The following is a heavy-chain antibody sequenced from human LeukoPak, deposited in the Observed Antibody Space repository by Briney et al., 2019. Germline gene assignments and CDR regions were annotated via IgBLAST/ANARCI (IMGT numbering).Heavy chain of an antibody. CDR1: GYTFTSYD. V-gene: IGHV1-8*01. J-gene: IGHJ5*02. CDR3: ARAPNLTSYYDFWSGYYTDWFDP. Sequence: ASVKVSCKASGYTFTSYDINWVRQATGQGLEWKGWMNPNSGNTGYAQKFQGRVTMTRNTSISTAYMELSSLRSEDTAVYYCARAPNLTSYYDFWSGYYTDWFDPWGQGTLVTVSS. CDR2: MNPNSGNT. D-gene: IGHD3-3*01.